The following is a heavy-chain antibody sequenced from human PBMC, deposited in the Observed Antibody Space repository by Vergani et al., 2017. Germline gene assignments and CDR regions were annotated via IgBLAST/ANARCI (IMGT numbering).Heavy chain of an antibody. V-gene: IGHV1-69*01. CDR2: INPIFGTA. J-gene: IGHJ6*02. Sequence: QVQLVQSGAEVKKPGSSVKVSCKASGGSFSSYAISWVRQAPGQGLEWMGGINPIFGTAHYAQKFQGRVTITADESTSTAYMELSSLRSEDTAVYYCARHVAAVAYGMDVWGQGTTVTVSS. CDR1: GGSFSSYA. CDR3: ARHVAAVAYGMDV. D-gene: IGHD6-13*01.